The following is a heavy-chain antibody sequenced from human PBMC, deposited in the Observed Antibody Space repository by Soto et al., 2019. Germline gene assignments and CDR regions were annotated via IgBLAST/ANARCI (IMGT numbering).Heavy chain of an antibody. V-gene: IGHV3-21*01. J-gene: IGHJ6*03. CDR1: GFDFRSYS. CDR2: INEDSSYI. Sequence: LRLSCAASGFDFRSYSMNWVRQAPGKGLEWVSSINEDSSYIYYAHSLRGRFTISRDNAKESLYLQMNSLRAEDTAVYYCVRDFGWYFRSGYMDVWGDGATVTVSS. D-gene: IGHD3-3*01. CDR3: VRDFGWYFRSGYMDV.